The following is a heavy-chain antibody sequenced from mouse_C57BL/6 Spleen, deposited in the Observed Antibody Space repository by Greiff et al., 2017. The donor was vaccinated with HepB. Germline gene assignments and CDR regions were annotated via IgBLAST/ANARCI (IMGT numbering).Heavy chain of an antibody. J-gene: IGHJ2*01. CDR2: IDPEDGDT. V-gene: IGHV14-1*01. CDR1: GFNIKDYY. Sequence: VHVKQSGAELVRPGASVKLSCTASGFNIKDYYMHWVKQRPEQGLEWIGRIDPEDGDTEYAPKFQGKATMTADTSSNTAYLQLSSLTSEDTAVYYCTTWSIYYGNPYYFDYWGQGTTLTVSS. CDR3: TTWSIYYGNPYYFDY. D-gene: IGHD2-1*01.